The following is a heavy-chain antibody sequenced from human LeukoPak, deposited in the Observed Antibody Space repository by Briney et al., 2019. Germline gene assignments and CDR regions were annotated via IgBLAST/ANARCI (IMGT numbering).Heavy chain of an antibody. CDR2: ISSSGSTI. CDR3: ARDLGDYYDSSGYYPLDY. CDR1: GFTFSDYY. J-gene: IGHJ4*02. Sequence: PGGSLRLSCAASGFTFSDYYMSWIRQAPGKGLKWVSYISSSGSTIYYADSVKGRFTISRDNAKNSLYLQMNSLRAEDTAVYYCARDLGDYYDSSGYYPLDYWGQGTLVTVSS. V-gene: IGHV3-11*04. D-gene: IGHD3-22*01.